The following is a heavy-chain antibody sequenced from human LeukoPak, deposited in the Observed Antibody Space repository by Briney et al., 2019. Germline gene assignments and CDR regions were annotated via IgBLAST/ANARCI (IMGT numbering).Heavy chain of an antibody. D-gene: IGHD2-8*01. J-gene: IGHJ5*02. CDR3: ARWRHDIVLMVYAFDP. Sequence: GASVKVSCKASGYTFTGYYMHWVRQAPGQGLEWMGWINPNSGGTNYAQKFQGRVTMTRDTSISTAYMELSRLRSDDTAVYYCARWRHDIVLMVYAFDPWGQGTLVTVSS. CDR1: GYTFTGYY. CDR2: INPNSGGT. V-gene: IGHV1-2*02.